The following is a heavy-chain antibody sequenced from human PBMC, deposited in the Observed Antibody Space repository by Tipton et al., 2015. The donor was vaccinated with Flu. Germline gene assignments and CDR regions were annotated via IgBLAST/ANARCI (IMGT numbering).Heavy chain of an antibody. CDR3: ARRGYGDYAPIDY. D-gene: IGHD4-17*01. CDR1: GGSISTGGYY. Sequence: LSCTVSGGSISTGGYYWIWIRQHPGKGLEWVAYTTYSGSTFYNPPLKSRVTTSLDTSKNQFSLKVSSVTAADTAVYYCARRGYGDYAPIDYWGQGTLVTVSS. V-gene: IGHV4-31*03. J-gene: IGHJ4*02. CDR2: TTYSGST.